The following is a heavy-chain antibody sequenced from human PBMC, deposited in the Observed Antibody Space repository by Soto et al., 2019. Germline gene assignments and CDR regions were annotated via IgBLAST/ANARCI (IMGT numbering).Heavy chain of an antibody. Sequence: ASVKVSCKASVYTFTIYAMHWVRQPPGQRLEWMGWINAGNGNTKYSQKFQGRATISRDTYASTAYMELSSLRSEDTAVYYCARGLGLYYFDYWGQGTLVTVS. V-gene: IGHV1-3*01. CDR2: INAGNGNT. CDR3: ARGLGLYYFDY. CDR1: VYTFTIYA. D-gene: IGHD1-26*01. J-gene: IGHJ4*02.